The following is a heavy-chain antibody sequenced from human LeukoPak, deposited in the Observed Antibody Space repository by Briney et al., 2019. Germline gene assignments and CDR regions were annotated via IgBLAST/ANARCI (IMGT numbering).Heavy chain of an antibody. J-gene: IGHJ4*02. Sequence: GGSLRLSCAAFSNYAMSWVRQAPAKGLEWVSAIYSGGTTDYADSVKGRFAISRDNSKNTLYLQMNSLRAEDTAVYYCARDPRWWGQGTLVTVSS. CDR3: ARDPRW. D-gene: IGHD2-15*01. CDR1: SNYA. V-gene: IGHV3-66*01. CDR2: IYSGGTT.